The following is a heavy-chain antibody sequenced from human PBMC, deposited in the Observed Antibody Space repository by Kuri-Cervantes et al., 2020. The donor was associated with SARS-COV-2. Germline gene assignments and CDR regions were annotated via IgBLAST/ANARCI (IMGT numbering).Heavy chain of an antibody. J-gene: IGHJ6*03. Sequence: GSLRLSSAVYGGSFSGYYWSWIRQPPGKGLEWIGEINHSGSTNYNPSLKSRVTISVDTSKNQFSLKLSSVTAADTAVYYCARGELGAYYYYMDVWGKGTTVTVSS. D-gene: IGHD3-16*01. V-gene: IGHV4-34*01. CDR2: INHSGST. CDR3: ARGELGAYYYYMDV. CDR1: GGSFSGYY.